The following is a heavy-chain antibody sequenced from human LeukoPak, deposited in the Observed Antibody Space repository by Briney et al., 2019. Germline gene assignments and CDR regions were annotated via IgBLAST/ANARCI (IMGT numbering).Heavy chain of an antibody. CDR3: ARFYGSVLGFDP. Sequence: GGSLRLSCAASGFTFSSYEMSWVRQAPGKGLEWVSVIYSGGSTYYADSVKGRFTISRDNSKNTLYLQMNSLRAEDTAVYYCARFYGSVLGFDPWGQGTLVTVSS. V-gene: IGHV3-66*02. CDR2: IYSGGST. J-gene: IGHJ5*02. D-gene: IGHD3-10*01. CDR1: GFTFSSYE.